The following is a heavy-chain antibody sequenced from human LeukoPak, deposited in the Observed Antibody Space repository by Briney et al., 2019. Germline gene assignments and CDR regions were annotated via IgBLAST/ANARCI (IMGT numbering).Heavy chain of an antibody. Sequence: ASVNVSCKASGYTFPAHYIHWVRQAPGQGLEWIGWISPSTGGTNYAQKFQGRVTISSDTSINTAYMDLTRLTSDDTALYYCARDHNSANWGSLGGWGQGTLVTVSS. J-gene: IGHJ4*02. D-gene: IGHD7-27*01. CDR3: ARDHNSANWGSLGG. CDR2: ISPSTGGT. CDR1: GYTFPAHY. V-gene: IGHV1-2*02.